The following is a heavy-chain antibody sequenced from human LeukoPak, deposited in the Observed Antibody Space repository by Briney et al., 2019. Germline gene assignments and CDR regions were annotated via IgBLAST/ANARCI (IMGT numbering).Heavy chain of an antibody. CDR2: IYYSGST. J-gene: IGHJ6*03. D-gene: IGHD1-26*01. CDR3: ARQGLGATPVDYYYYYMDV. CDR1: GGSISSSSYY. Sequence: SETLSLTCTVSGGSISSSSYYWGWIRQPPGKGLEWIGSIYYSGSTYYNPSLKSRVTISVDTSKNQFSLKLSSVTAADTAVYYCARQGLGATPVDYYYYYMDVWGKGTTVTISS. V-gene: IGHV4-39*01.